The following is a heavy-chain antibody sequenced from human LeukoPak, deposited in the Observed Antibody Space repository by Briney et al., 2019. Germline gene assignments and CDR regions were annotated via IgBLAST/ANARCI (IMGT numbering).Heavy chain of an antibody. J-gene: IGHJ4*02. CDR3: AKDLTLDDYSNLRPIDY. V-gene: IGHV3-33*06. D-gene: IGHD4-11*01. CDR2: ILSDGSKE. CDR1: GFTFSSYG. Sequence: GSLRLSCAASGFTFSSYGMHWVRQAPGKGLEWVAVILSDGSKEFYTDSVKGRFTISRDNSKNTLYLQMNSLRAEDTAVYYCAKDLTLDDYSNLRPIDYWGRGTLVTVSS.